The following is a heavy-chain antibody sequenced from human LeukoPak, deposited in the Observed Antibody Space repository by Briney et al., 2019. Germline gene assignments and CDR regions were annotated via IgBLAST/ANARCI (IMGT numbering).Heavy chain of an antibody. CDR1: GYTFTGYY. CDR2: INPNSGGT. D-gene: IGHD1-26*01. V-gene: IGHV1-2*02. J-gene: IGHJ4*02. CDR3: ASVIVGATSLDY. Sequence: ASVKVSCKASGYTFTGYYMHWVRQAPGQGLEWMGWINPNSGGTNYAQKFQGRVTMTRDTSISTAYMELSSLRSEDTAVYYCASVIVGATSLDYWGQGTLVTVSS.